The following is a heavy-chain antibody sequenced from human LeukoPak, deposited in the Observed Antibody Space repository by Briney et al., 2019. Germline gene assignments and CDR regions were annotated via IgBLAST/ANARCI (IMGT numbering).Heavy chain of an antibody. CDR1: GFTFSSYA. CDR2: ISGSGGST. J-gene: IGHJ6*03. Sequence: GGSLRLSYAASGFTFSSYAMRWVRQAPGKGLEWVSAISGSGGSTYYADSVKGRFTISRDNSKNTLYLQMNSLRAEDTAVYYCAKRTFEYSSSSGYYYYMDVWGKGTTVTVSS. D-gene: IGHD6-6*01. CDR3: AKRTFEYSSSSGYYYYMDV. V-gene: IGHV3-23*01.